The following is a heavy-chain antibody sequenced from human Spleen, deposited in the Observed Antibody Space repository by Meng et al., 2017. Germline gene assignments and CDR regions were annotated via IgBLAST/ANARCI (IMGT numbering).Heavy chain of an antibody. CDR3: ARDGPPGAAAGTGDY. Sequence: ASVKVSCKASGYTFTGYYMHWVRQAPGQGLEWMGWINPNSGGTNYAQKFQGRVTMTRDTSISTAYMELSRLRSDDTAVYYCARDGPPGAAAGTGDYWGQGTLVTVSS. CDR1: GYTFTGYY. CDR2: INPNSGGT. J-gene: IGHJ4*02. V-gene: IGHV1-2*02. D-gene: IGHD6-13*01.